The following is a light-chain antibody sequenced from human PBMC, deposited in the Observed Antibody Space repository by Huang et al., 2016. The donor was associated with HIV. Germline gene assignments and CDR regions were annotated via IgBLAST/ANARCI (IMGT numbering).Light chain of an antibody. CDR3: QQYNNWPPWT. Sequence: EIVMTQSRATLSVSPGERATLSCRASQSITSNLAWYQQKPGQAPRLLIYAASTRATGIPARFSGSGSGTEFTLSISSLQSEDFAVYYCQQYNNWPPWTFGQGTKVEIK. CDR1: QSITSN. V-gene: IGKV3-15*01. CDR2: AAS. J-gene: IGKJ1*01.